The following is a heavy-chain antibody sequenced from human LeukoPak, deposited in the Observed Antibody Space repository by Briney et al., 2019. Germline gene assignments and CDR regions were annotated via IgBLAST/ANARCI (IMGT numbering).Heavy chain of an antibody. J-gene: IGHJ4*02. D-gene: IGHD4-17*01. CDR1: GGSFSGYY. Sequence: SETLSLTCAVHGGSFSGYYWSWIRQPPGKGLEWIGEINHSGSTNYNPSLKSRVTISVDTSKNQFSLKLSSVTAADTAVYYCARVGYGDYLVDYWGQGTLVTVSS. CDR3: ARVGYGDYLVDY. CDR2: INHSGST. V-gene: IGHV4-34*01.